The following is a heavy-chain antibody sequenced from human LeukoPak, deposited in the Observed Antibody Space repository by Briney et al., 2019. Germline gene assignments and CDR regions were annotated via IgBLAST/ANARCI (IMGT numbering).Heavy chain of an antibody. Sequence: SETLSLTCAVYGGSFSGYYWSWIRQPPGKGLEWIGEINHSGSTNYNPSLKSRVTIPVDTSKNQFSLKLSSVTAADTAVYHCARGRNAVPGYYFDYWGQGTLVTVSS. D-gene: IGHD2-2*01. J-gene: IGHJ4*02. CDR1: GGSFSGYY. V-gene: IGHV4-34*01. CDR2: INHSGST. CDR3: ARGRNAVPGYYFDY.